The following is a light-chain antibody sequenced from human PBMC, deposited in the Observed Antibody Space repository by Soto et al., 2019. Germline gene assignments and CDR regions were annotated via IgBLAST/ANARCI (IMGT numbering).Light chain of an antibody. CDR1: QSVSSSF. J-gene: IGKJ4*01. CDR3: QQYGNSPLT. CDR2: GAS. V-gene: IGKV3-20*01. Sequence: EIVLTQSPGTLSLSPGERATLSCRASQSVSSSFLAWYQQKPGQAPRLLIYGASSRATGIPDRFSGSGSGTDFTLTISRLEPEDGAVYYCQQYGNSPLTFGGGTKVEIK.